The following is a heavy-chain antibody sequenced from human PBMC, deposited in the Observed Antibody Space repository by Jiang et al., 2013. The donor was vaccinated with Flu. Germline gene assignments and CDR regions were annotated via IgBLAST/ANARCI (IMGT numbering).Heavy chain of an antibody. J-gene: IGHJ4*02. CDR2: IIPILGIA. CDR3: ARERVPRPPIYYGSGRNFDY. Sequence: SSYAISWVRQAPGQGLEWMGRIIPILGIANYAQKFQGRVTITADKSTSTAYMELSSLRSEDTAVYYCARERVPRPPIYYGSGRNFDYWGQGTLVTVSS. V-gene: IGHV1-69*04. D-gene: IGHD3-10*01. CDR1: SSYA.